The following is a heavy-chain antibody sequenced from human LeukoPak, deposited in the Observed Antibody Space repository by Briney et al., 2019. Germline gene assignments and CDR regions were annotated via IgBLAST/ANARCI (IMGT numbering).Heavy chain of an antibody. CDR2: INPNSGGT. CDR3: AREEYSSGWYGAESGY. Sequence: ASVKVSCKASGYTFTGYYMHWVRQAPGQGLEWMGWINPNSGGTNYAQKFQGRVTMTTDTSTSTAYMELRSLRSDDTAVYYCAREEYSSGWYGAESGYWGQGTLVTVSS. V-gene: IGHV1-2*02. D-gene: IGHD6-19*01. J-gene: IGHJ4*02. CDR1: GYTFTGYY.